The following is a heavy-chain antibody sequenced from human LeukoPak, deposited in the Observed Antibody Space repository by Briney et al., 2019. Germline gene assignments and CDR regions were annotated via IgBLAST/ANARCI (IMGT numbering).Heavy chain of an antibody. CDR1: GYSFTGYF. J-gene: IGHJ2*01. CDR3: ARDMNWRASIWYFDL. CDR2: VNPHTGDA. V-gene: IGHV1-2*02. D-gene: IGHD3-16*01. Sequence: GASVKVSCKASGYSFTGYFMHWVRQAPGQGLEWLGWVNPHTGDADSAQRFQGRVTMTRDTSTNTAYMELSGLTSDDTAVYYCARDMNWRASIWYFDLWGRGTLVTVSS.